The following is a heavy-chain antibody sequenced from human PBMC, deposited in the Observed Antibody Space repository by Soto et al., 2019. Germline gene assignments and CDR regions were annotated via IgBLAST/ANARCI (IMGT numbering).Heavy chain of an antibody. V-gene: IGHV3-23*01. D-gene: IGHD1-7*01. Sequence: EVKLLESGGGLVQPGGSLRLSCAASGFTFSSYSMSWVRQAPGKGLEWVAHITASGGTTYYADSVKARFTISRDTSRNTRYLQMNSLRAEDTALYYCAKCMQAYWNYDAHHIWGQGRMVTVSS. CDR2: ITASGGTT. CDR1: GFTFSSYS. J-gene: IGHJ3*02. CDR3: AKCMQAYWNYDAHHI.